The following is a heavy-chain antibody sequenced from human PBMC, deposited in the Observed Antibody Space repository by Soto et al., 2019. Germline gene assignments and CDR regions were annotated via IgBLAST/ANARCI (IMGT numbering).Heavy chain of an antibody. V-gene: IGHV3-30*18. CDR2: ISHDGSNQ. J-gene: IGHJ4*02. CDR3: AKDSSAAFDY. CDR1: GFTLRTSG. Sequence: QVQLVESGGGMVQPGGSLRLSCVASGFTLRTSGMHWVRQAPSKGLEWVAVISHDGSNQFYAESVKGRFTISRDNSKNMLYLQMNSLRADDSAVYFCAKDSSAAFDYWGQGTVVTVSS. D-gene: IGHD6-25*01.